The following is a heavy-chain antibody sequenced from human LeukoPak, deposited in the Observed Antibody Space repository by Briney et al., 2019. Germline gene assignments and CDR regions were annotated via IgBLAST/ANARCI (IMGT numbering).Heavy chain of an antibody. J-gene: IGHJ4*02. CDR3: ASYTPVPGTRGLQY. CDR2: ISSSTTTI. CDR1: GFTFSTYN. D-gene: IGHD6-19*01. Sequence: PGGSLRLSCTASGFTFSTYNMNWVRQAPGKGLEWVSYISSSTTTISYADSVKGRFTISRDNAKNSLYLQMNSLRVEDMAVYYCASYTPVPGTRGLQYWGQGALVTVSS. V-gene: IGHV3-48*04.